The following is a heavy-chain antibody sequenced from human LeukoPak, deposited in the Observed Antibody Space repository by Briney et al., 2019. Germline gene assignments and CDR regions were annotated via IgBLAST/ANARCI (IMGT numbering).Heavy chain of an antibody. Sequence: GASVKVSCKASGGTFSTYAITWVRQAPGQGLEWMGRILPNFDMANYAQKFQGRVTITADKSTSTAYMELSSLRSDDTAVYYCARDGGWLQTQKHYYSHGMDGSSQGTTVTASS. CDR3: ARDGGWLQTQKHYYSHGMDG. D-gene: IGHD5-24*01. CDR1: GGTFSTYA. V-gene: IGHV1-69*04. CDR2: ILPNFDMA. J-gene: IGHJ6*02.